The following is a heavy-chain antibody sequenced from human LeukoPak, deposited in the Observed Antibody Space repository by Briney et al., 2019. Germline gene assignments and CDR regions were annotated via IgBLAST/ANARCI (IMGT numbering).Heavy chain of an antibody. V-gene: IGHV1-2*02. CDR2: INPNSGGT. CDR3: ARDREVVWYYFDY. CDR1: GYTFIGYY. J-gene: IGHJ4*02. D-gene: IGHD3-16*01. Sequence: ASVKVSCKSSGYTFIGYYLHWVRQAAGQGLEWMGWINPNSGGTNYAQKFQGRVTMTRDTSISTAYMELSRLRSDDTPVYYFARDREVVWYYFDYWGQGTLVTVSS.